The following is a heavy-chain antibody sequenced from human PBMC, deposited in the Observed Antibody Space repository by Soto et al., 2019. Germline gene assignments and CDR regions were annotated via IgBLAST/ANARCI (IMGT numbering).Heavy chain of an antibody. V-gene: IGHV4-34*01. CDR2: INHSGST. J-gene: IGHJ5*02. Sequence: PETLSLTCAVYRGAFSGYYWSWIRQPPGKGLEWIGEINHSGSTNYNPSLKRRVTISVDTSKNQFSLKLSPVTAADTAVYYCARVGTQYYDFWSGYYHNWFDPWGQGTLVTVSS. CDR1: RGAFSGYY. D-gene: IGHD3-3*01. CDR3: ARVGTQYYDFWSGYYHNWFDP.